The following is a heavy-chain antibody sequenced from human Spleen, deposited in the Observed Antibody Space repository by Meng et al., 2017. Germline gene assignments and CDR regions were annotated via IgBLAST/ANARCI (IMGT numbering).Heavy chain of an antibody. D-gene: IGHD6-13*01. CDR3: ARGPIAAAGRAYYWFDP. CDR1: GDSISLSY. J-gene: IGHJ5*02. CDR2: IYSSGST. Sequence: QAQLKESGPGLVKPSETLSLTCSVSGDSISLSYWSWIRQPAGEGLEWIGRIYSSGSTNYNPSLKSRLTMSVDTSKNQFSMSLSSVTAADTAVYYCARGPIAAAGRAYYWFDPWGQGTLVTVSS. V-gene: IGHV4-4*07.